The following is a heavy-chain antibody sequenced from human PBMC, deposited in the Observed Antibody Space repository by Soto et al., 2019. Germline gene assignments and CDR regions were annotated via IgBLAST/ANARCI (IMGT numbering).Heavy chain of an antibody. CDR3: ANLVGATTFDY. Sequence: GGSLRLSCAASGFTFSSYAMSWVRQAPGKGLEWVSAISGSGGRSYYADSVKGRFTISRDNSKNTLYLQMNSLRAEDRAVYYCANLVGATTFDYWGQGTLVTVSS. D-gene: IGHD1-26*01. J-gene: IGHJ4*02. CDR1: GFTFSSYA. V-gene: IGHV3-23*01. CDR2: ISGSGGRS.